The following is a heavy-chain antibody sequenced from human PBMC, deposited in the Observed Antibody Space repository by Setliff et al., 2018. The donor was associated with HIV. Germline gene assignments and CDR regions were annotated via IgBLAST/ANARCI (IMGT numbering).Heavy chain of an antibody. V-gene: IGHV3-23*01. D-gene: IGHD3-10*01. Sequence: GGSLRLSCAASGFTFSSYTMSWVRQAPGKGLEWVSIITAGGTTYYADSVKGRFTISRDNSKSTLYLQMNSLRAEDTAVYYCARKLRPGHGVDVWGQGTTVTVSS. J-gene: IGHJ6*02. CDR1: GFTFSSYT. CDR3: ARKLRPGHGVDV. CDR2: ITAGGTT.